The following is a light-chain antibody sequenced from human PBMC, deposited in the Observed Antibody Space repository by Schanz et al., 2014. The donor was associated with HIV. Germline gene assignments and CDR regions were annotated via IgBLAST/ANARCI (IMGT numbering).Light chain of an antibody. V-gene: IGKV3-20*01. CDR1: QSVSGNS. J-gene: IGKJ3*01. CDR2: GAS. Sequence: EIVLTQSPGTLSLSPGERATLSCRASQSVSGNSLAWYRQKPGQAPRLLIYGASTRATGIPDRFSGSGSGTEFTLTISRLEPEDFAVYYCQQYGSSPLFGPGTKVDIK. CDR3: QQYGSSPL.